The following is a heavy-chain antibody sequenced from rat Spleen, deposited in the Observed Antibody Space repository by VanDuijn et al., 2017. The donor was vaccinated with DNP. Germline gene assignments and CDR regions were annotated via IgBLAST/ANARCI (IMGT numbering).Heavy chain of an antibody. Sequence: QVQVRESGPGLVQPSQTLSLTCTVSGFSVTTYSVSWVRQPPGKGLEWIAAISSGGSTYYNSALKFRLSISRDTSKSQVFLKMNSLQTEDIATYYCARGRLTGNYFDYWGQGVMVTVSS. J-gene: IGHJ2*01. CDR3: ARGRLTGNYFDY. CDR1: GFSVTTYS. D-gene: IGHD5-1*01. V-gene: IGHV2-6*01. CDR2: ISSGGST.